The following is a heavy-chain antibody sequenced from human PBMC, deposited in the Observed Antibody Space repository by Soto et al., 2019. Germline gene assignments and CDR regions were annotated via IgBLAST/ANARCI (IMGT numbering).Heavy chain of an antibody. CDR2: VNPSGGST. D-gene: IGHD2-15*01. CDR3: ARAENCSDGICYSEYFQR. Sequence: QVQLVQSGAEVKKPGASVKVSCKASGYIFTAYSMHWVRQAPGQGLEWMGVVNPSGGSTNYAQKFQGRITMNSDTSMSTVYMDLSALTSEDTAVYYCARAENCSDGICYSEYFQRWGQGTLVTVAS. V-gene: IGHV1-46*01. J-gene: IGHJ1*01. CDR1: GYIFTAYS.